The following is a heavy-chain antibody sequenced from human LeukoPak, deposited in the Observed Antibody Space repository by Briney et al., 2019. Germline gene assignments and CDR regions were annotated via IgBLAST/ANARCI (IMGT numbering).Heavy chain of an antibody. CDR1: GFTFSSYA. J-gene: IGHJ4*02. CDR2: VSSSGAYI. V-gene: IGHV3-21*01. D-gene: IGHD3-22*01. Sequence: GGPLRLSCAASGFTFSSYAMNWIRQAPGKGLEWVASVSSSGAYIYYADLMEGRLTISRDNAKNSLILQMNSLRAEDTAVYYCARGVGNYRYYFDSWGQGTLVTVSS. CDR3: ARGVGNYRYYFDS.